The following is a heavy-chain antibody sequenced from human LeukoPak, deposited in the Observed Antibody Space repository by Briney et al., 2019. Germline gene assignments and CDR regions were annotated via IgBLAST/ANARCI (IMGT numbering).Heavy chain of an antibody. CDR2: ISYDGSNK. V-gene: IGHV3-30-3*02. Sequence: GGSLRLSCAASGFTFSSYAMHWVRQAPGKGLEWVAVISYDGSNKYYADSVKGRFTISRDNSKNTLYLQMNSLRAEDTAVYYCAKQMAVDYFDYWGQGALVTVFS. CDR3: AKQMAVDYFDY. J-gene: IGHJ4*02. D-gene: IGHD5-24*01. CDR1: GFTFSSYA.